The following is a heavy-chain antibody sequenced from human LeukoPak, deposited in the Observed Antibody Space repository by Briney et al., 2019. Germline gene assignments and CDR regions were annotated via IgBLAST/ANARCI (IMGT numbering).Heavy chain of an antibody. CDR3: ARRAVAGTLDY. V-gene: IGHV3-7*04. CDR1: GFTFSIYW. CDR2: IQEDGSEK. J-gene: IGHJ4*02. Sequence: GGSLRLSCAASGFTFSIYWMTWVRQAPGKGLEWVANIQEDGSEKYYVDSVKGRFTIFKDNAKNSLYLQMNSLRAEDTAVYYCARRAVAGTLDYWGQGTLVTVSS. D-gene: IGHD6-19*01.